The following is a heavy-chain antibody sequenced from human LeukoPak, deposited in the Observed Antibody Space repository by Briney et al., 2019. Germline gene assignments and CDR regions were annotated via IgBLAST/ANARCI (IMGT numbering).Heavy chain of an antibody. CDR3: AREGFDGGYRTFDY. V-gene: IGHV4-59*01. D-gene: IGHD5-12*01. CDR2: IYYSGST. CDR1: GGSISSYY. J-gene: IGHJ4*02. Sequence: SETLSLTCTVSGGSISSYYWSWIRQPPGKGLEWIGYIYYSGSTNYNPSLKSRVTISVDTFKNQFSLKLSSVTAADTAVYYCAREGFDGGYRTFDYWGQGTLVTVSS.